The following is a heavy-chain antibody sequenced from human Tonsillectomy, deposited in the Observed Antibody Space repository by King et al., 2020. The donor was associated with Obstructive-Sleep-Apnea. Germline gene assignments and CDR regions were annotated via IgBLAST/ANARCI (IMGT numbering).Heavy chain of an antibody. CDR1: GYTFTSYG. Sequence: QLVQSGAEVKKPGASVKVSCKASGYTFTSYGISWVRQAPGQGLEWMGWISADTGNTNYAQNLQVRVTMTTDTSTSTAYMDLRSLRSDDTAVYYCARNYARTISGARNWYFDLWGRGTLVTVSS. CDR3: ARNYARTISGARNWYFDL. CDR2: ISADTGNT. J-gene: IGHJ2*01. D-gene: IGHD5-12*01. V-gene: IGHV1-18*04.